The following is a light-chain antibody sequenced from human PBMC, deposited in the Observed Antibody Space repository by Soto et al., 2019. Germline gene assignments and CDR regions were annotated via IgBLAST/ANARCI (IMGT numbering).Light chain of an antibody. CDR2: GAS. J-gene: IGKJ5*01. CDR3: QQSYGTPIT. CDR1: QSVSSSY. V-gene: IGKV3-20*01. Sequence: IVFSQSPGTQSLSPGARATLSCRASQSVSSSYLAWYQQKPGQAPRLLIYGASSRATGIPDRFSGRGSGTDFTLTITSLQPEDFATYYSQQSYGTPITFAQGTRLEI.